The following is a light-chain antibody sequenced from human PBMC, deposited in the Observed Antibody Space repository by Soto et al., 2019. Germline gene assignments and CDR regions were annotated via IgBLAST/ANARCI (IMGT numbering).Light chain of an antibody. CDR1: SSNIGSNT. CDR2: SNN. J-gene: IGLJ1*01. CDR3: AVWDGSLNGYV. V-gene: IGLV1-44*01. Sequence: QSVLTQPPSASGTPGQRVTISCSGSSSNIGSNTVNWYQHLPRAAPKLLIRSNNQRPSGVPDRFSGSQSGTSASLAISGLQSEDEADYYCAVWDGSLNGYVFGTGTKLTVL.